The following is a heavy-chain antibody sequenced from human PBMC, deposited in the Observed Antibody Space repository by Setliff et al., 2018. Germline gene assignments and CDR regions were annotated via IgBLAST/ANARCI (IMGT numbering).Heavy chain of an antibody. Sequence: TCAVSGGSIGSRTYYWGWVRQPPGKGLEWMGGTIPMFGTTNYAQKFQGSVTIITDESTSTAYMELSSLRSEDTAVYFCARDFSTGSSSWGQGTLVTVSS. CDR2: TIPMFGTT. D-gene: IGHD2-8*02. J-gene: IGHJ5*02. V-gene: IGHV1-69*05. CDR3: ARDFSTGSSS. CDR1: GGSIGSRT.